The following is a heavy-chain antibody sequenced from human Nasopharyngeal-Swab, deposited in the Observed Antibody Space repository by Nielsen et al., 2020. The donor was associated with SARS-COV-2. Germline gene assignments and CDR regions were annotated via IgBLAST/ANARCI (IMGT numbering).Heavy chain of an antibody. J-gene: IGHJ6*02. CDR3: AREDTAMGNGMDV. CDR2: IWYDGSNK. CDR1: GFTFSSYG. V-gene: IGHV3-33*01. Sequence: GESLKISCAASGFTFSSYGMHWVRQAPGKGLEWVAVIWYDGSNKYYVDSVKGRFTISRDNAKNSLYLQMNSLRAEDTAVYYCAREDTAMGNGMDVWGQGTTVTVSS. D-gene: IGHD5-18*01.